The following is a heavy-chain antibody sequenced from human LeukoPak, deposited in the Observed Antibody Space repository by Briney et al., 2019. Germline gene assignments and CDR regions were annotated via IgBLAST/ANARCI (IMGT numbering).Heavy chain of an antibody. Sequence: GGSLRLSCAASGFTFSDYYMSWIRQAPGKGLEWVSFISSGGNTINYADSMKGRFTTSRDNAKNSLYLQMNSLRAEDTAVYYCARDRTRETFDYWGRGTLVTVSS. CDR2: ISSGGNTI. J-gene: IGHJ4*02. D-gene: IGHD1-1*01. CDR1: GFTFSDYY. CDR3: ARDRTRETFDY. V-gene: IGHV3-11*04.